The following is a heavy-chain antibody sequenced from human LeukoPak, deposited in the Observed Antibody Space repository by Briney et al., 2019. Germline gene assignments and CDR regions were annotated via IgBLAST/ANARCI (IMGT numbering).Heavy chain of an antibody. CDR1: GFTFSSFG. CDR3: AKDSPYYYDSSGLG. CDR2: VWYDGDNK. V-gene: IGHV3-33*06. D-gene: IGHD3-22*01. Sequence: PGRSLRLSCAASGFTFSSFGLHWVRQAPGKGLEWVALVWYDGDNKYYADSVKGRFTISRDNSKNTLYLQMNSLRAEDTAVYYCAKDSPYYYDSSGLGWGQGTLVTVSS. J-gene: IGHJ4*02.